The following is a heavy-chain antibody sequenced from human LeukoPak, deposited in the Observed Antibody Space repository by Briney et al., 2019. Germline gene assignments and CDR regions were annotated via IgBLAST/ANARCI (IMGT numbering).Heavy chain of an antibody. CDR2: IYYSGNA. V-gene: IGHV4-39*02. Sequence: PSETLSLTCTVSGGSIGSSSYYWGWIRQPPGKGLEWIGSIYYSGNAYCNPSLRSRVSISVDTSKNHFSLKLSSLTAADTAVYYCARSWYYGSGRYYPDWFDPWGQGTLVTVSS. D-gene: IGHD3-10*01. CDR3: ARSWYYGSGRYYPDWFDP. J-gene: IGHJ5*02. CDR1: GGSIGSSSYY.